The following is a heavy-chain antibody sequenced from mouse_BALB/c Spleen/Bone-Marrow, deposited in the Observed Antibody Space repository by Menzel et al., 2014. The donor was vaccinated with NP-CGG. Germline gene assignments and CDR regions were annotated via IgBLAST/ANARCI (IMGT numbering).Heavy chain of an antibody. Sequence: VQLQQPGAELVRPGTSVKVSCKASGYAFTNYLIEWVKQRPGQGLEWIGVINPGSGGTNYYEKFRGKATLTADKSSSTAYMQLSSLTSDDSAVYFCARCLTGTSALDFWGQGTSVTVSS. CDR1: GYAFTNYL. CDR2: INPGSGGT. J-gene: IGHJ4*01. D-gene: IGHD4-1*01. V-gene: IGHV1-54*01. CDR3: ARCLTGTSALDF.